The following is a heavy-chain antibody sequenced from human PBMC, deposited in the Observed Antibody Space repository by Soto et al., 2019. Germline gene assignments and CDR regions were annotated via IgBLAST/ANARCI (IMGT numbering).Heavy chain of an antibody. CDR2: IYYSGST. CDR3: ARGGKDCSSTSCYARWFDP. CDR1: GGSISSGAYY. Sequence: SETLSLTCTVSGGSISSGAYYWSWIRQHPGKGLEWIAYIYYSGSTYYNPSLKSRVTISVDTSKNQFSLKLCSVTAADTAVYYCARGGKDCSSTSCYARWFDPWGQGTLVTVSS. V-gene: IGHV4-31*03. J-gene: IGHJ5*02. D-gene: IGHD2-2*01.